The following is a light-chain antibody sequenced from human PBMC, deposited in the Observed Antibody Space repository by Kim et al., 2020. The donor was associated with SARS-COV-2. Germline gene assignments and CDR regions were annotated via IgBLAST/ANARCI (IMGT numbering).Light chain of an antibody. CDR2: RAS. CDR3: QQYDSNPWT. J-gene: IGKJ2*02. V-gene: IGKV1-5*03. Sequence: DIQMTQSPSTLSASVGDTVTITCRASQSISSWLAWYQQKPGKAPNLLIYRASSLESGVPSRFSGSGSGTEFTLSISSLQPDDFATYYCQQYDSNPWTFGQGTKLEI. CDR1: QSISSW.